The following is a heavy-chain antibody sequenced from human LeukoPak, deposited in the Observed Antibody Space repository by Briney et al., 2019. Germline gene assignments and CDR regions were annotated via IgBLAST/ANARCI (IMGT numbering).Heavy chain of an antibody. Sequence: PSETLSLTCTVSGGSIGTSHYYWGWLRQPPGKGLEWIGYIYYSGSTNYNPSLKSRVTISVDTSKNQFSLKLSSVTAADTAVYYCAGGYSYGSTYYYMDVWGKGTTVTISS. V-gene: IGHV4-61*05. CDR2: IYYSGST. CDR3: AGGYSYGSTYYYMDV. J-gene: IGHJ6*03. D-gene: IGHD5-18*01. CDR1: GGSIGTSHYY.